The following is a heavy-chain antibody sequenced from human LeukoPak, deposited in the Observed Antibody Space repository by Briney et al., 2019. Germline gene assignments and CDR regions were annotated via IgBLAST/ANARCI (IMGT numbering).Heavy chain of an antibody. CDR3: ARDLLGNFDY. D-gene: IGHD2/OR15-2a*01. J-gene: IGHJ4*02. Sequence: SETLSLTCAVSGYSISSGYYWGWIRQPPGKGLEWIGSIYHSGSTYYNPSLKSRVTISVDTSKNQFSLKLSSVTAADTAVYYCARDLLGNFDYWGQGTLVTDSS. CDR1: GYSISSGYY. CDR2: IYHSGST. V-gene: IGHV4-38-2*02.